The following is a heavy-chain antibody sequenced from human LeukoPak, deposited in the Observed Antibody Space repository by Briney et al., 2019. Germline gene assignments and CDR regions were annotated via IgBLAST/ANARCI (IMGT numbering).Heavy chain of an antibody. CDR3: ARAQSYYDFWSGYYRGGYFDY. D-gene: IGHD3-3*01. Sequence: SETLSLTCTVSGGPISSGGYYWSWIRQHPGKGLEWIGYIYYSGSTYYNPSLKSRVTISVDTSKNQFSLKLSSVTAADTAVYYCARAQSYYDFWSGYYRGGYFDYWGQGTLVTVSS. J-gene: IGHJ4*02. CDR1: GGPISSGGYY. CDR2: IYYSGST. V-gene: IGHV4-31*03.